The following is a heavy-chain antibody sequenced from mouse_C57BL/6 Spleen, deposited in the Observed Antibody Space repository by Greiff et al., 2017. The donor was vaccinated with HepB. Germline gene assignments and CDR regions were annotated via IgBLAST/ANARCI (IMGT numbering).Heavy chain of an antibody. CDR2: FYPGSGSI. J-gene: IGHJ2*01. V-gene: IGHV1-62-2*01. Sequence: QVQLKESGAELVKPGASVKLSCKASGYTFTEYTIHWVKQRSGQGLEWIGWFYPGSGSIKYNEKFKDKATLTADKSSSTVYMELSRLTSEDSAVYFCARHEREEMADYPYYFDYWGQGTTLTVSS. CDR3: ARHEREEMADYPYYFDY. CDR1: GYTFTEYT. D-gene: IGHD2-4*01.